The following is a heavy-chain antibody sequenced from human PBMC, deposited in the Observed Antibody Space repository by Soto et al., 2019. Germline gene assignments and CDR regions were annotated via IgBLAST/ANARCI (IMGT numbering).Heavy chain of an antibody. V-gene: IGHV4-4*07. CDR2: IYGTDNT. J-gene: IGHJ4*02. D-gene: IGHD3-22*01. CDR3: VRGRGDYFDRTGYYFDY. Sequence: SETLSLTCTVSGGSIISYYLSWIRQPAGRGLEWIGRIYGTDNTNYNPSLKSRVTMSVDPSKNQLSLILTSVTAADTAVYYCVRGRGDYFDRTGYYFDYWGQGALVTVYS. CDR1: GGSIISYY.